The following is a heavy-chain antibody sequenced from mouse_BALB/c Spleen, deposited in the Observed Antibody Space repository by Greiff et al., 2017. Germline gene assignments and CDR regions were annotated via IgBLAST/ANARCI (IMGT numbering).Heavy chain of an antibody. J-gene: IGHJ4*01. CDR3: ARDTYGRAMDY. V-gene: IGHV7-3*02. D-gene: IGHD1-1*02. Sequence: EVQLVESGGGLVQPGGSLRLSCATSGFTFTDYYMSWVRQPPGKALEWLGFIRNKANGYTTEYSASVKGRFTISRDNSQSILYLQMNTLRAEDSATYYCARDTYGRAMDYWGQGTSVTVSS. CDR1: GFTFTDYY. CDR2: IRNKANGYTT.